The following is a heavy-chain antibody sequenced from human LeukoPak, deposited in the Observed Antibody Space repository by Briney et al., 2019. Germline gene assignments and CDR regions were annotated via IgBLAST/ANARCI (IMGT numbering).Heavy chain of an antibody. D-gene: IGHD3-22*01. CDR2: IRQDGSEK. J-gene: IGHJ4*02. Sequence: PGGSLRLSCAASGFTFSRYWMTWVRQAPGKGLEWVANIRQDGSEKYYVDSVKGRFTISRDNAKNSLYLQMNSLRAEDTAVYYCASYGDTMIVGGHYFDYWGQGTLVTVAS. CDR3: ASYGDTMIVGGHYFDY. CDR1: GFTFSRYW. V-gene: IGHV3-7*01.